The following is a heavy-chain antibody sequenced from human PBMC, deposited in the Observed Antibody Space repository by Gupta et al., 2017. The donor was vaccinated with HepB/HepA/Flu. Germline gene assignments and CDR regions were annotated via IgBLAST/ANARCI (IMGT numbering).Heavy chain of an antibody. J-gene: IGHJ4*02. D-gene: IGHD1-26*01. CDR1: GSRFGRSW. CDR3: AVSGGGD. V-gene: IGHV3-7*01. Sequence: EVQLVESGGNLVQPGGSWRLSCAASGSRFGRSWMKWVRQAPGKGLEWVASIKQDGSEKYYVDSVRGRFTISRDNVKNSLYLQMNSLRVEDTAVYYCAVSGGGDWGQGTLVTVSS. CDR2: IKQDGSEK.